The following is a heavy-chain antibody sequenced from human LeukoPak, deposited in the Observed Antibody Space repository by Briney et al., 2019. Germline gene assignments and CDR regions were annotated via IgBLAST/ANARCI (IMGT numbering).Heavy chain of an antibody. J-gene: IGHJ4*02. Sequence: GGPLRLPCGAPGFTFTSYGMHWVRQAPGKGLDWVAVMLYDGRHTYYGKPVKGRFTISRDYSKNTLYLQMNRLRGEDTAVYYCAKRQATEPQYSSGWYTDLDYWGEGALVTASS. V-gene: IGHV3-30*18. CDR2: MLYDGRHT. D-gene: IGHD6-19*01. CDR3: AKRQATEPQYSSGWYTDLDY. CDR1: GFTFTSYG.